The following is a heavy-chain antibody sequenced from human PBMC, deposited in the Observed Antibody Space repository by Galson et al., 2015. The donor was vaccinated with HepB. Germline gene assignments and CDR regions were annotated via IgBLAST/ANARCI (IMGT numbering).Heavy chain of an antibody. CDR3: ARDQEGGHSSGWYLAGDY. D-gene: IGHD6-19*01. CDR1: GYTFPSYG. V-gene: IGHV1-18*01. CDR2: ISAYNGNT. Sequence: SVKVSCEASGYTFPSYGISWVRQAPGQGLEWMGWISAYNGNTNYAQKLQGRVTMTTDTSTSTAYMELRSLRSDDTAVYYCARDQEGGHSSGWYLAGDYWGQGTLVTVSS. J-gene: IGHJ4*02.